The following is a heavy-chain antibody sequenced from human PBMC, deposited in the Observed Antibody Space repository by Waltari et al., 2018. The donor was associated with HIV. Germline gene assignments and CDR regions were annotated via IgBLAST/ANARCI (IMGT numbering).Heavy chain of an antibody. Sequence: QVKLQESGPGLVKPSETLSLNCSVSGGHVSTYYWNWIRQPPRKGLEWIGGIFYSGSTNYSPSFRSRVTMSIDTSKYYFSLRLDSVTAADTALYYCARRPVIPSTIRNAFDVWSQGTMVTVSS. CDR3: ARRPVIPSTIRNAFDV. CDR2: IFYSGST. J-gene: IGHJ3*01. CDR1: GGHVSTYY. D-gene: IGHD2-2*01. V-gene: IGHV4-59*02.